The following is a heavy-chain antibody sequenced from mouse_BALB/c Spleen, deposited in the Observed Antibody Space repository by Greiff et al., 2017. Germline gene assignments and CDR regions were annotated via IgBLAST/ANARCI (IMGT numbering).Heavy chain of an antibody. CDR1: GFTFSDYY. CDR2: ISDGGSYT. V-gene: IGHV5-4*02. CDR3: ARGSYGYDDYYYAMDY. Sequence: EVMLVESGGGLVKPGGSLKLSCAASGFTFSDYYMYWVRQTPEKRLEWVATISDGGSYTYYPDSVKGRFTISRDNAKNNLYLQMSSLKSEDTAMYYCARGSYGYDDYYYAMDYWGQGTSVTVSS. J-gene: IGHJ4*01. D-gene: IGHD2-2*01.